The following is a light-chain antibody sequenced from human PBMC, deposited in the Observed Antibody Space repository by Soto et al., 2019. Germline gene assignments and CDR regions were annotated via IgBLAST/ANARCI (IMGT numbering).Light chain of an antibody. CDR1: QSVSSSY. J-gene: IGKJ5*01. Sequence: EIVMTQSPATLSVSPGERATLSCRASQSVSSSYLAWYQQKPGQAPRLLIYGASSRATGIPDRFSGSGSGTDFTLTISRLEPEDFAVYYCQQYGSSRLTVGQGTRLESK. CDR3: QQYGSSRLT. V-gene: IGKV3-20*01. CDR2: GAS.